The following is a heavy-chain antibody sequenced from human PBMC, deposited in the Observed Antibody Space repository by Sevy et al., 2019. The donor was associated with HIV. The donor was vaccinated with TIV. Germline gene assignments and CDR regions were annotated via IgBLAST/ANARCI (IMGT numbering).Heavy chain of an antibody. CDR3: AKLPSTVMFREKGY. V-gene: IGHV3-23*01. J-gene: IGHJ4*02. CDR2: ISDSGDTT. CDR1: GFALSSYA. D-gene: IGHD3-10*01. Sequence: GGSLRLSCAASGFALSSYAMNWVRQAPGKGLEWVSGISDSGDTTHYAESVKGRFTISRDNSKNTVSLQMSSLRAEDTAIYYCAKLPSTVMFREKGYWGQGTRVTVSS.